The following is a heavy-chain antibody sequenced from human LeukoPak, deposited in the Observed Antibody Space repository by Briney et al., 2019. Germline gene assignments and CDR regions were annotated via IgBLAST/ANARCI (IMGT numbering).Heavy chain of an antibody. CDR3: VRDWGTYYYDISGYYPFDY. J-gene: IGHJ4*02. D-gene: IGHD3-22*01. V-gene: IGHV3-7*03. Sequence: GGSLRLSCAASGFAFSRFWMTWVRQAPGKGLEWVANIKYDGSEKNYEDSVPGRFTISRDNAENSLYLQMNSLRAEDTAVYYCVRDWGTYYYDISGYYPFDYWGQGTLVTVSS. CDR1: GFAFSRFW. CDR2: IKYDGSEK.